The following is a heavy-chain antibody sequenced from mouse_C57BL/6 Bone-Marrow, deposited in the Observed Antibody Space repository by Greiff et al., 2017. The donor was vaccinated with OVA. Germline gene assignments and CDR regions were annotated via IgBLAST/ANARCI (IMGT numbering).Heavy chain of an antibody. J-gene: IGHJ2*01. Sequence: LQQPGAELVKPGASVTLSCKASGYTFTSYWMHWVKQRPGRGLEWIGRIDPNSGGTKYNEKFKSKATLTVDKPSSTAYMQLSSLTSEDSAVYYCARRRTITTVVEDYFDYWGQGTTLTVSS. D-gene: IGHD1-1*01. V-gene: IGHV1-72*01. CDR1: GYTFTSYW. CDR3: ARRRTITTVVEDYFDY. CDR2: IDPNSGGT.